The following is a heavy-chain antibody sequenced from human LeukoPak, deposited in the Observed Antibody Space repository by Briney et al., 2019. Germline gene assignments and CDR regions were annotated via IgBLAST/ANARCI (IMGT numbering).Heavy chain of an antibody. V-gene: IGHV4-39*07. CDR2: MYHSGST. Sequence: SETLSLTCTVSGGSISSSSYYWGWIRQPPGKGLEWTGSMYHSGSTYYNPSLKSRVTISVDTSKKQFSLKLNSVTAADTAVYYCARANYYDTSGYSRGAFDIWGQGTMVTVSS. CDR3: ARANYYDTSGYSRGAFDI. D-gene: IGHD3-22*01. J-gene: IGHJ3*02. CDR1: GGSISSSSYY.